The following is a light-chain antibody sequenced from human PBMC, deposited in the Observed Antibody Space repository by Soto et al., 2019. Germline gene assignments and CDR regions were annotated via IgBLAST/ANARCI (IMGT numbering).Light chain of an antibody. CDR2: KIS. CDR1: QSLMYSDGNTY. J-gene: IGKJ5*01. Sequence: VVMTQSPLSLPVTLGQPASISCRSSQSLMYSDGNTYLNWFQQRPGQSPRRLIYKISNRDSGVPDRFSGSGSGTDFTLKISRVEAEDVGVYYCMQGTHWPLTFGQGTRLEIK. CDR3: MQGTHWPLT. V-gene: IGKV2-30*01.